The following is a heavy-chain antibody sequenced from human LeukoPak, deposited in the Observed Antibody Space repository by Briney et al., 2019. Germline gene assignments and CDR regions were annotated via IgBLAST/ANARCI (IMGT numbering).Heavy chain of an antibody. CDR1: GGSFSGYY. D-gene: IGHD2-15*01. J-gene: IGHJ6*02. Sequence: SSETLSLTCTVSGGSFSGYYWSWIRQPPGKGLEWIGEINHSGSTNYNPSLKSRVTISVDTSKNQFSLKLSSVTAADTAVYHCARRISSYRGMDVWGQGTTVTVSS. CDR3: ARRISSYRGMDV. V-gene: IGHV4-34*01. CDR2: INHSGST.